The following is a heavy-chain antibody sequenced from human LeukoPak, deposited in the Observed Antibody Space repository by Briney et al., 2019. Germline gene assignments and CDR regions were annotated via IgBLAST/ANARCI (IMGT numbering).Heavy chain of an antibody. CDR2: IWYDGSNK. J-gene: IGHJ6*02. D-gene: IGHD5-18*01. CDR1: GFTFSSYG. Sequence: GGSLRLSCEASGFTFSSYGMHWVRQAPGKGLEWVAVIWYDGSNKYYADSVKGRFTISRDNSKNTLYLQMNSLRAEDTAVYYCATGYSYGSYYGMDVWGQGTTVTVSS. CDR3: ATGYSYGSYYGMDV. V-gene: IGHV3-33*01.